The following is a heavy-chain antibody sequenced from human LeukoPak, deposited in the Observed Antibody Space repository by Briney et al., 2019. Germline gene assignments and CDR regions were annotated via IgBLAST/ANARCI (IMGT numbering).Heavy chain of an antibody. D-gene: IGHD3-22*01. CDR2: IWYDGSNN. J-gene: IGHJ4*02. V-gene: IGHV3-33*01. CDR1: GFTFSSYG. Sequence: GGSLRLSCAASGFTFSSYGMHWVRQAPGKGLEWVAVIWYDGSNNYYADSVKGRFTISRDNSKNTLYLQMNSLRAEDTAVYYCARDQVGNYYDSSGYDYWGQGTLVTVSS. CDR3: ARDQVGNYYDSSGYDY.